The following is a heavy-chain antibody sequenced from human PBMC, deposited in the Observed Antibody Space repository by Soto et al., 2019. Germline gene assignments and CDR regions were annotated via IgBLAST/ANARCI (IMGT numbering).Heavy chain of an antibody. D-gene: IGHD3-22*01. J-gene: IGHJ3*02. CDR3: AREGDYYDSSGAFDI. CDR2: INAGNGNT. V-gene: IGHV1-3*01. CDR1: GYTFTSYA. Sequence: QVQLVQSGAEVKKPGASVKVSCKASGYTFTSYAMHWVRQAPGQRLEWMGWINAGNGNTKYSQKFQGRVTITRDTSASTAYMELSSLRSEDTAVYYCAREGDYYDSSGAFDIWGQGTMVTVSS.